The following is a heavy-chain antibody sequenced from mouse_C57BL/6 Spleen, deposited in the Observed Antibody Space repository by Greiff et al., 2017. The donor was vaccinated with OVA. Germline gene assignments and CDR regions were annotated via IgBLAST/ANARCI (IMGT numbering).Heavy chain of an antibody. J-gene: IGHJ4*01. CDR1: GYSITSGYD. V-gene: IGHV3-1*01. CDR3: ARGDYYGSRTGAMDY. D-gene: IGHD1-1*01. CDR2: ISYSGST. Sequence: EVKVEESGPGMVKPSQSLSLTCTVTGYSITSGYDWHWIRHFPGNKLEWMGYISYSGSTNYNPSLKSRISITHDTSKNHFFLKLNSVTTEDTATYYCARGDYYGSRTGAMDYWGQGTSVTVSS.